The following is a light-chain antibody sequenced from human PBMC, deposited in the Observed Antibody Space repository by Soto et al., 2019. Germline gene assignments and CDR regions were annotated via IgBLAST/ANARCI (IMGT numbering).Light chain of an antibody. V-gene: IGKV2D-29*01. CDR3: RQSIQLPIT. J-gene: IGKJ5*01. CDR1: QSLLHSDGKTY. Sequence: DVVMTQTPLSLSVTPGQLASTSCKSSQSLLHSDGKTYLCWYLQKPGQPPQLLIYEVSNWFSGVPVRVSGSESGTDFTLKISLVEAEDVGVYYCRQSIQLPITFGQGTRLEMK. CDR2: EVS.